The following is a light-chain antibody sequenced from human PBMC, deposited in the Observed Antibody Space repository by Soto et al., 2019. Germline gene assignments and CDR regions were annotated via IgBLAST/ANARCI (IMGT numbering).Light chain of an antibody. CDR2: KAS. Sequence: DIQMTQSPSTLSASVGDRVTITCRASQSISNFLAWYQQKPGKAPKLLIYKASSLGSGVPSRFSGSGSGTEFTLTISSLQPDDFATYYCQQYGDYSPYTYGQGTKLEIK. J-gene: IGKJ2*01. CDR1: QSISNF. V-gene: IGKV1-5*03. CDR3: QQYGDYSPYT.